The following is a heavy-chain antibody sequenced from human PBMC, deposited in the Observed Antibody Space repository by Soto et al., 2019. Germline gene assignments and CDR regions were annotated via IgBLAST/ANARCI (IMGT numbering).Heavy chain of an antibody. CDR1: GYTFTSYG. CDR3: GRSVGLSYGMDV. D-gene: IGHD1-26*01. Sequence: QVQLVQSGAEVKKPGASVKVSCKASGYTFTSYGISWVRQAPGQGLEWMGWISAYNGNTNYAQKLQGXVXXXAXXSTSTAYMELRSLRSDDTAVYYCGRSVGLSYGMDVWGQGTTVTVSS. CDR2: ISAYNGNT. V-gene: IGHV1-18*01. J-gene: IGHJ6*02.